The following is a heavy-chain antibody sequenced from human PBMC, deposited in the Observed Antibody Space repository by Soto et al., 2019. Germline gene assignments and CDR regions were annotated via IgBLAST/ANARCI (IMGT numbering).Heavy chain of an antibody. CDR3: AREENCSDGICYSEYFQR. Sequence: QVQLEQSGAEVKKPGASVKVSCKASGYIFTAYSMHWVRRAPGQGLQWLGVVNRSGGSTNYAQKFQDRITLTRDTSRNTFYMDLSSLTSEYTAVYYCAREENCSDGICYSEYFQRWGQGTLVTVSS. CDR1: GYIFTAYS. D-gene: IGHD2-15*01. CDR2: VNRSGGST. V-gene: IGHV1-46*01. J-gene: IGHJ1*01.